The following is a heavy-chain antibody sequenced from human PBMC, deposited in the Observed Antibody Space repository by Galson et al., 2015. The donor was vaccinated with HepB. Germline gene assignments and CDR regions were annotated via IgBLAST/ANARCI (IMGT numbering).Heavy chain of an antibody. CDR3: ASIKTVEMATIDAFDI. V-gene: IGHV3-74*01. CDR1: GFTFSSYW. CDR2: INSDGSST. D-gene: IGHD5-24*01. Sequence: LRLSCAASGFTFSSYWMHWVRQAPGKGLVWVSRINSDGSSTSYADSVKGRFTISRDNAKNTLYLQMNSLRAEDTAVYYCASIKTVEMATIDAFDIWGQGTMVTVSS. J-gene: IGHJ3*02.